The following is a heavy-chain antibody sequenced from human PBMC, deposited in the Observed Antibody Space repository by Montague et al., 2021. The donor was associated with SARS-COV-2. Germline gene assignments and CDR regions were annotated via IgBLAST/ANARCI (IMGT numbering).Heavy chain of an antibody. V-gene: IGHV4-59*08. CDR2: IYYSGST. Sequence: SETLSLICTVSGGSISNYHWNWIRQPPGRGLEWIAYIYYSGSTNYNPSLQSRVTISVDTSRNQFSLRLTSVTAADTAVYYCARQLRVRRTWQVGDYNHYGVDVWGQGTTVSVSS. D-gene: IGHD3-10*01. J-gene: IGHJ6*02. CDR3: ARQLRVRRTWQVGDYNHYGVDV. CDR1: GGSISNYH.